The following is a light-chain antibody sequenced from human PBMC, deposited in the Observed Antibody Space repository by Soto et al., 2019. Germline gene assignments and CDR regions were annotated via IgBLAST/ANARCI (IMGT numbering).Light chain of an antibody. Sequence: DIQMTQSPSSLSASVGDRVTITCRASQSISNYLNWYQQKPGKAPKLLIYAASSLQSGVPSRFSGSGSGTDFPLTISSLQPEDFATYYWHRSYNPPLTFGGGTKLEIK. CDR3: HRSYNPPLT. V-gene: IGKV1-39*01. J-gene: IGKJ4*01. CDR2: AAS. CDR1: QSISNY.